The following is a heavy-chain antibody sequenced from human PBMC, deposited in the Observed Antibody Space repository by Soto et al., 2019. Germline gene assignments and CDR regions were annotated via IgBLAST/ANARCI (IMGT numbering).Heavy chain of an antibody. J-gene: IGHJ4*02. CDR2: IYPGDSDT. D-gene: IGHD2-2*01. CDR3: ARHVQEDIVVVPAAIFDY. Sequence: GESLKISCQGSGYRFTSYWIGWVRQMPGKGLEWMGIIYPGDSDTRYSPSFQGQVTISADKSISTAYLQWSSLKASDTAMYYCARHVQEDIVVVPAAIFDYWGQGTLVTVSS. CDR1: GYRFTSYW. V-gene: IGHV5-51*01.